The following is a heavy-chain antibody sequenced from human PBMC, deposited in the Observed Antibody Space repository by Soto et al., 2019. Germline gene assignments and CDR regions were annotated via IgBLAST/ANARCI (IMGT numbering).Heavy chain of an antibody. CDR3: ARDRAYYESSGLYFDY. V-gene: IGHV4-59*01. D-gene: IGHD3-22*01. J-gene: IGHJ4*02. Sequence: PSETLSLTCTVSGDSIRSYYWSWIRQPPGKGLGWIGYIYDSGSTNYNPSLKSRVTISVDTSKSQFSLKLSSVTAADTAVYYCARDRAYYESSGLYFDYWGQGTLVTVSS. CDR2: IYDSGST. CDR1: GDSIRSYY.